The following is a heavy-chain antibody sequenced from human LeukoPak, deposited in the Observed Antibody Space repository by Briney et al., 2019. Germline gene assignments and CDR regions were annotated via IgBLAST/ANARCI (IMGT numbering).Heavy chain of an antibody. Sequence: ASVKVSCKASGYTFTSYAMHWVRQAPGQSLEWMGWISAYNGNTNYAQKLQGRVTMTTDTSTSTAYMELRSLRSDDTAVYYCARDRGYSSSRDAFDIWGQGTMVTVSS. J-gene: IGHJ3*02. D-gene: IGHD6-13*01. V-gene: IGHV1-18*01. CDR1: GYTFTSYA. CDR2: ISAYNGNT. CDR3: ARDRGYSSSRDAFDI.